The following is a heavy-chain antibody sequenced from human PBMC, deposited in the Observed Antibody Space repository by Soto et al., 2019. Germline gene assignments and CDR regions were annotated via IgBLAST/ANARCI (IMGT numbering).Heavy chain of an antibody. CDR1: GFAFSVYA. D-gene: IGHD1-1*01. Sequence: GGSLRLSCAAPGFAFSVYAMHWVRQAPGKGLEWVSLISYDGSDKYYADSVKGRFTISRDNSKSTLYLQMSSLRPDDTAVYFCARDRGRTDYYAMDVWGQGTTVTVSS. V-gene: IGHV3-30-3*01. J-gene: IGHJ6*02. CDR3: ARDRGRTDYYAMDV. CDR2: ISYDGSDK.